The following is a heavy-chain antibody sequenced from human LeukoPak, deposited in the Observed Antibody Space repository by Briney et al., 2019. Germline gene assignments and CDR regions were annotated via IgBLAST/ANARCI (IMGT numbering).Heavy chain of an antibody. Sequence: PGGPLRLSCAASGFTFSCYSMNWVRQAPGKGLEWVSSISSSSSYIYYVDSVKGRFTISSDNPKNSLYLQNNSLRAEDTAVYYRAREREASYGYFGRVDYWGQGALVTVSS. CDR2: ISSSSSYI. CDR3: AREREASYGYFGRVDY. CDR1: GFTFSCYS. J-gene: IGHJ4*02. D-gene: IGHD5-18*01. V-gene: IGHV3-21*01.